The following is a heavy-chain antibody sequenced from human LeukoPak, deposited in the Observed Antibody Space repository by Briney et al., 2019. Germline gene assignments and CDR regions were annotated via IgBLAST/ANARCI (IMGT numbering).Heavy chain of an antibody. D-gene: IGHD6-19*01. V-gene: IGHV4-4*07. Sequence: SETLSLTCTVSGGSISSYYWSWIRQPAGKGLEWIGRIYTSGSTNYNPSLKSRVTISVDTSKNQFSLKLSSVTAADTAVYYCARPRTLYSSGWYLGYDAFDIWGQGTMVTVSS. J-gene: IGHJ3*02. CDR1: GGSISSYY. CDR2: IYTSGST. CDR3: ARPRTLYSSGWYLGYDAFDI.